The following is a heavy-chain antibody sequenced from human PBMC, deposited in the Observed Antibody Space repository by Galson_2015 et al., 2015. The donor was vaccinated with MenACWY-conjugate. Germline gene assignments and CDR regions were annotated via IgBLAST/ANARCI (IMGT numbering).Heavy chain of an antibody. D-gene: IGHD6-6*01. CDR3: VKERGSLSHNYYFYFMDV. V-gene: IGHV3-23*01. CDR1: GFSFRSNA. CDR2: ISASGGST. J-gene: IGHJ6*03. Sequence: SLRLSCAASGFSFRSNAMSWVRQAPGKGLEWVSAISASGGSTYYPDYAKGRFTISKDNSQNTLVVEMDSLRGEDTALYYCVKERGSLSHNYYFYFMDVWGRGTTVTVS.